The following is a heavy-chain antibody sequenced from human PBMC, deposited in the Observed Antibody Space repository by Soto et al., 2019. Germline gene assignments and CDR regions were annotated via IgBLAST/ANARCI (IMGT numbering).Heavy chain of an antibody. J-gene: IGHJ1*01. Sequence: EVQVLESGGGLVQPGGSLRLSCAASGFTIRNYAMSWVRQAPGKALEWVAGISGTTDRTYYRDSVECRFTIFKDTSKNTLYLEMNSLRAEDTALYRCEGSWTWGQGTLVTVSS. CDR1: GFTIRNYA. V-gene: IGHV3-23*02. CDR3: EGSWT. CDR2: ISGTTDRT. D-gene: IGHD5-12*01.